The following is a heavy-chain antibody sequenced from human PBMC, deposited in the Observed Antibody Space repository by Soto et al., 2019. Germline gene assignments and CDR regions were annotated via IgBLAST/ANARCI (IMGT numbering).Heavy chain of an antibody. Sequence: GESLKISCKGSGYSFTSYWISWVRQMPGKGLEWMGRIDPSDSYTNYSPSFQGHVTISADKSISTAYLQWSSLKASDTAMYYCASGAGTVTTDYYYGMDVWGQGTTVTVSS. CDR1: GYSFTSYW. D-gene: IGHD4-4*01. V-gene: IGHV5-10-1*01. CDR2: IDPSDSYT. CDR3: ASGAGTVTTDYYYGMDV. J-gene: IGHJ6*02.